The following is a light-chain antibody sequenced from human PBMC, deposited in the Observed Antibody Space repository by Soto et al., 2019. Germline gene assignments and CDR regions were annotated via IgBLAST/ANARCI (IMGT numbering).Light chain of an antibody. J-gene: IGKJ4*01. Sequence: EIVLTQSPVTLSLSPGERATLSCRASQTISNTFLAWYQQRPGQAPRLLIYGASGRAAGIPDRFSGSGSGTDFTLSISRLEPEDFAVDYCQQYGVSPTFGGGTNVDIK. CDR3: QQYGVSPT. CDR1: QTISNTF. V-gene: IGKV3-20*01. CDR2: GAS.